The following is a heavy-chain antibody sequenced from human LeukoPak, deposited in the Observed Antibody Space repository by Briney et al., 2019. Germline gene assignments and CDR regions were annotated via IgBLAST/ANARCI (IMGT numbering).Heavy chain of an antibody. V-gene: IGHV4-34*01. CDR3: ARGPGWDGYNYGWFDP. D-gene: IGHD5-24*01. Sequence: SETLSLTCAVYGGSFSGYYWSWIRQPPGKGLEWIGEINHSGSTNYNPSLKSRVTISVDTSKNQFSLKLSSVTAADTAVYYRARGPGWDGYNYGWFDPWGQGTLVTVSS. CDR1: GGSFSGYY. J-gene: IGHJ5*02. CDR2: INHSGST.